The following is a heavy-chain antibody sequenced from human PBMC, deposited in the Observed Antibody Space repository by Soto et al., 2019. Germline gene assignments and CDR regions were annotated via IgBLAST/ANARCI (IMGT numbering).Heavy chain of an antibody. J-gene: IGHJ4*02. CDR1: GYTFTSYG. D-gene: IGHD3-16*02. CDR3: ARDAGTGDYIWGSYRPFDY. CDR2: ISAYNGNT. V-gene: IGHV1-18*01. Sequence: ASVKVSCKASGYTFTSYGISWVRQAPGQGLEWMGWISAYNGNTNYAQKLQGRVTMTTDTSTSTAYMELRSLRSDDTAVYYCARDAGTGDYIWGSYRPFDYWGQGTLVTVSS.